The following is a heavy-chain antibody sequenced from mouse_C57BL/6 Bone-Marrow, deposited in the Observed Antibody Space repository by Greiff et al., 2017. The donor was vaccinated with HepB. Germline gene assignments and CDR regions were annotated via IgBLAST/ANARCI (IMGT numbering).Heavy chain of an antibody. V-gene: IGHV5-12*01. CDR1: GFTFSDYY. CDR3: ARHTTVVEDAMDY. D-gene: IGHD1-1*01. CDR2: ISNGGGST. J-gene: IGHJ4*01. Sequence: EVQVVESGGGLVQPGGSLKLSCAASGFTFSDYYMYWVRQTPEKRLEWVAYISNGGGSTYYPDTVKGRFTISRDNAKNTLYLQMSRLKSEDTAMYYCARHTTVVEDAMDYWGQGTSVTVSS.